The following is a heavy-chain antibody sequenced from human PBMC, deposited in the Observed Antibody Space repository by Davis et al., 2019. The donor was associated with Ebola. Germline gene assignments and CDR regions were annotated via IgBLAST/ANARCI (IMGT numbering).Heavy chain of an antibody. D-gene: IGHD2-15*01. V-gene: IGHV3-7*01. CDR1: GFTFSSYW. CDR3: ARICSGGSCYYYYGMDV. CDR2: IKQDGSEK. J-gene: IGHJ6*02. Sequence: GESLKISCAASGFTFSSYWMSWVRQAPGKGLEWVANIKQDGSEKYYVDSVKGRFTISRDNVKNSLYLQMNSLRAEDTAVYYCARICSGGSCYYYYGMDVWGQGTTVTVSS.